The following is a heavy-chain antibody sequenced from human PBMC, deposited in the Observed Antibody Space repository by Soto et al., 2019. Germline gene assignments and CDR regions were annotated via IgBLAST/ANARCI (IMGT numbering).Heavy chain of an antibody. CDR1: GFTFSSYA. CDR3: AKGLRITNFGVVTPLDY. Sequence: PGGSLRLSCAASGFTFSSYAMSWVRQAPGKGLEWVSAISGSGGSTYYSDSVKGRFTISRDNSKNTLYLQMNSLRAEDTAVYYCAKGLRITNFGVVTPLDYWGQGTLVTVSS. CDR2: ISGSGGST. J-gene: IGHJ4*02. V-gene: IGHV3-23*01. D-gene: IGHD3-3*01.